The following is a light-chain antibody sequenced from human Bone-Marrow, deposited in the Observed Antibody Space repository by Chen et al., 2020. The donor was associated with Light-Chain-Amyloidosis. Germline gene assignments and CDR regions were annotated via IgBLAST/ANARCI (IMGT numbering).Light chain of an antibody. V-gene: IGKV3-20*01. CDR2: GSS. CDR1: QTISSNY. CDR3: QQYVTSPLT. Sequence: EIVLTQSPGTLSLSPGEGANLTCRASQTISSNYLTWYQQKFGQAPRLLIYGSSSRATGIPDRFPVSGSWTDFTLTINRLEPEDFAMEYCQQYVTSPLTFGGGTKVEIK. J-gene: IGKJ4*01.